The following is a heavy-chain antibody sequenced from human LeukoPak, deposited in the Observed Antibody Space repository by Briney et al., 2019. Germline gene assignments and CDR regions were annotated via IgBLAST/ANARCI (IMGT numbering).Heavy chain of an antibody. CDR2: IYSGGDT. J-gene: IGHJ4*02. V-gene: IGHV3-66*01. Sequence: GGSLRLSCAASGFTVSSNYMTWVRQAPGKGLEWVSVIYSGGDTYYADSVEGRFTISTDNSKNTLYLQMNSLRAEDTAVYYCATKETGYSGYDIDYWGQGTLVTVSS. CDR1: GFTVSSNY. D-gene: IGHD5-12*01. CDR3: ATKETGYSGYDIDY.